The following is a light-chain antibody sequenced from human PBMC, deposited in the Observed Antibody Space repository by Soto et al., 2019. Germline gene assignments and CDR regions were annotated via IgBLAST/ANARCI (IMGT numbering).Light chain of an antibody. CDR3: QQYGSSPLT. J-gene: IGKJ4*01. Sequence: EIVLTQSPGTLSLSPGERATLSCRASQSVSSSYLAWYQQKPGQAPRLLIYGASSRATGIPDRFSGSGSGTDFTLTSSRLEPEDFAVYYCQQYGSSPLTFGGGTKGEIK. V-gene: IGKV3-20*01. CDR1: QSVSSSY. CDR2: GAS.